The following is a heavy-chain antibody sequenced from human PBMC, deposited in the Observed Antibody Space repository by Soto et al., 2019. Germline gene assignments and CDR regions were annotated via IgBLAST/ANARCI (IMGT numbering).Heavy chain of an antibody. J-gene: IGHJ6*02. V-gene: IGHV3-53*01. Sequence: EVQLVESGGGLIQPGGSLRLSCAASGFTVSSNYMSWVRQAPGKGLEWVSVIYSGGSTYSADSVKGRFTISRDNSKNTVYLQRNSLRAEDTAVYYCARDDTAAKGYYYGMDVWGQGTTFTVSS. D-gene: IGHD5-18*01. CDR1: GFTVSSNY. CDR3: ARDDTAAKGYYYGMDV. CDR2: IYSGGST.